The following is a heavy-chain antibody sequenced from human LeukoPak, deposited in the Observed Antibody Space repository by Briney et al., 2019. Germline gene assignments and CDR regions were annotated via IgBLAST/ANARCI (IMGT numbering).Heavy chain of an antibody. J-gene: IGHJ5*02. CDR3: ARDRILRYFDWLSKTNWFDP. D-gene: IGHD3-9*01. CDR1: GYTFTSYG. Sequence: ASVKVSCKASGYTFTSYGISWVRQAPGQGLEWMGWISAYNGNTNYAQKLQGRVTMTTDTSTSTAYMELRSLRSDDTAVYYCARDRILRYFDWLSKTNWFDPWGQGTLVTVSS. V-gene: IGHV1-18*01. CDR2: ISAYNGNT.